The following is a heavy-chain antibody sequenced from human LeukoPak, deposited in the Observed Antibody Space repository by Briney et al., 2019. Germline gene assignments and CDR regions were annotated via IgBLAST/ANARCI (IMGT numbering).Heavy chain of an antibody. J-gene: IGHJ6*03. CDR1: GFTFSSYS. V-gene: IGHV3-48*04. CDR2: ISSSSTI. CDR3: VRDRYDFWSGYYTGSYMDV. D-gene: IGHD3-3*01. Sequence: GGSLRLSCAASGFTFSSYSMNWVRQAPGKGLEWVSYISSSSTIYYADSVKGRFTISRDNAKNSLYLQMNSLRAEDTAVYYCVRDRYDFWSGYYTGSYMDVWGKGTTVTVSS.